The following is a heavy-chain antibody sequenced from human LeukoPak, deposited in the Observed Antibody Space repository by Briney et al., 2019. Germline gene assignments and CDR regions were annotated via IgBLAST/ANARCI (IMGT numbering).Heavy chain of an antibody. D-gene: IGHD5-18*01. V-gene: IGHV3-23*01. CDR2: ISGSGSNT. Sequence: PGGSLRLSCAASGFTFNNYAMSWVRQAPGKGLEWVSGISGSGSNTYYADSVKGRFTISRDSSKDTLYLQMNSLRAEGTAVYYCARAYSYGYDYWGQGTLVTVSS. CDR3: ARAYSYGYDY. CDR1: GFTFNNYA. J-gene: IGHJ4*02.